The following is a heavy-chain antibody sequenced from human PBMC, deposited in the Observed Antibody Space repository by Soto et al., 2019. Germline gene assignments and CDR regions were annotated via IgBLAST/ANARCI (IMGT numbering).Heavy chain of an antibody. J-gene: IGHJ4*02. CDR1: GFTFSDYY. V-gene: IGHV3-11*06. Sequence: GGSLRLSCAASGFTFSDYYMSWIRQAPGKGLEWVSYISSSSSYTNYADSVKGRFTISRDNAKNSLYLQMNSLRAEDTAVYYCARENLIWFGEKDYWGQGTLVTVSS. D-gene: IGHD3-10*01. CDR3: ARENLIWFGEKDY. CDR2: ISSSSSYT.